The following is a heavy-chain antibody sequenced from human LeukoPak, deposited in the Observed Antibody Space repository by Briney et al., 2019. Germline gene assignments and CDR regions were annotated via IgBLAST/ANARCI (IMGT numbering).Heavy chain of an antibody. V-gene: IGHV4-34*01. D-gene: IGHD3-3*01. CDR3: ARGLFDESWTFPFDY. CDR1: GGSFSGYY. J-gene: IGHJ4*02. CDR2: INHSGST. Sequence: ETLSLTCAVYGGSFSGYYWSWIRQPPGKGLEWIGEINHSGSTNYNPSLKSRVTISVDTSKNQFSLKLSSATAADTAVYYCARGLFDESWTFPFDYWGQGTLVTVSS.